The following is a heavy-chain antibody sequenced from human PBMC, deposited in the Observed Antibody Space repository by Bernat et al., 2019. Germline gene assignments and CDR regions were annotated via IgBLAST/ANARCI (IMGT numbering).Heavy chain of an antibody. CDR3: ARLGSGWSHDY. CDR1: GFTFSSYG. V-gene: IGHV3-33*01. Sequence: QVQLVESGGGVVQPGRSLRLSCAASGFTFSSYGMHWVHQAPGKGLEWVAVIWYDGSNKYYAESVKGRFTISRDNSKNTLHLQMDSLRAEDTAVYYCARLGSGWSHDYWGQGTLVTVSS. D-gene: IGHD6-19*01. CDR2: IWYDGSNK. J-gene: IGHJ4*02.